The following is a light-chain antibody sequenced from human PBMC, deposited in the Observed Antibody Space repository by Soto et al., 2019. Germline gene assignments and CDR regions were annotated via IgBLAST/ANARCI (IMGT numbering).Light chain of an antibody. CDR2: EVS. J-gene: IGLJ1*01. CDR3: SSYTSSSTYV. CDR1: SSDVGGYNY. V-gene: IGLV2-14*01. Sequence: QSAQTHPASVSWSPGHSITISCTGTSSDVGGYNYVSWYQQHPGKAPKLMIYEVSNRPSGVSNRFSGSKSGNTASLTISGLQAEEEADYYCSSYTSSSTYVFGTGTKVTVL.